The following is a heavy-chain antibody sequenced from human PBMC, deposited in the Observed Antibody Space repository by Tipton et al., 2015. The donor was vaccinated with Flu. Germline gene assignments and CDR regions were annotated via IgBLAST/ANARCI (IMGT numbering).Heavy chain of an antibody. J-gene: IGHJ1*01. CDR1: GGSISSDSYY. CDR3: ARYTSSWDPPRD. V-gene: IGHV4-61*02. D-gene: IGHD6-13*01. CDR2: IYTSGST. Sequence: TLSLTCTVSGGSISSDSYYWSWIRQLAGKGLEWIGRIYTSGSTNYNPSLKSRVTISLDTSKNQFSLKLSSVTAADTAVYYCARYTSSWDPPRDWGQGTLVTVSS.